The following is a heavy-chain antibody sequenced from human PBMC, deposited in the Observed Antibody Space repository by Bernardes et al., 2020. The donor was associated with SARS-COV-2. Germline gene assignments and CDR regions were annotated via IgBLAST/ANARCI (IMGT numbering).Heavy chain of an antibody. CDR1: GYTFINYG. CDR2: TNPYDDNT. V-gene: IGHV1-18*01. Sequence: ASVKVSCKTSGYTFINYGISWVRQVHGRGLEWMGWTNPYDDNTRYADRLQGRVSLSTDTSGRTAYMVLRGLSPDDTAVYYCARGGYCSTANCYGRGHHKYYGLDVWGQGTSVTVS. CDR3: ARGGYCSTANCYGRGHHKYYGLDV. J-gene: IGHJ6*02. D-gene: IGHD2-2*01.